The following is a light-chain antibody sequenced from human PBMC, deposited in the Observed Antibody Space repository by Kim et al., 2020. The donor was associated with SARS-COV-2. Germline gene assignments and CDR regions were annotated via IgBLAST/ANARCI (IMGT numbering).Light chain of an antibody. V-gene: IGLV2-23*02. J-gene: IGLJ1*01. CDR1: SSDVGSYNL. CDR2: DVS. Sequence: QSITISCTGTSSDVGSYNLVSWYQQYPGKAPKLVIYDVSKWPLGFSNRFSGSKSGNTASLTISGLQAEDEADYYCCSRAGSSTFYVFGTGTRSPS. CDR3: CSRAGSSTFYV.